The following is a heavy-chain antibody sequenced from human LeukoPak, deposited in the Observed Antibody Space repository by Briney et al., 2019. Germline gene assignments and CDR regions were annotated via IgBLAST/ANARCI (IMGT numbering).Heavy chain of an antibody. D-gene: IGHD3-3*01. CDR3: AKEWVDFWSGYYTMPDY. Sequence: GGSLRLSCAASGFTFSSYAMSWVRQAPGKGPEWVSAISGSGGSTYYADSVKGRFTISRDNSKNTLYLQMNSLRAEDTAVYYCAKEWVDFWSGYYTMPDYWGQGTLVTVSS. CDR1: GFTFSSYA. J-gene: IGHJ4*02. V-gene: IGHV3-23*01. CDR2: ISGSGGST.